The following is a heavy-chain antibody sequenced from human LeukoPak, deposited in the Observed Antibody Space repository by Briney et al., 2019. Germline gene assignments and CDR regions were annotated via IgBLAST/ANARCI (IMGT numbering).Heavy chain of an antibody. J-gene: IGHJ4*02. D-gene: IGHD3-10*02. CDR1: GFTVSSNY. CDR2: IYSGGST. Sequence: GGSLRLSCAAYGFTVSSNYMSRVRQVLGKGLEWVSVIYSGGSTYYADSVKGRFIISRDNSKNTLYLQMNRLRAEDTAVYYCCSGSYYNLFDYWGQGTLVTVSS. CDR3: CSGSYYNLFDY. V-gene: IGHV3-53*01.